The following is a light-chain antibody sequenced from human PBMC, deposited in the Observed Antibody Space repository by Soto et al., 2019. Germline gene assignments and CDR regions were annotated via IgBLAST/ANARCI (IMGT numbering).Light chain of an antibody. CDR1: SSNIGSNY. CDR3: AAWDESLSGGV. V-gene: IGLV1-47*01. CDR2: RNN. J-gene: IGLJ3*02. Sequence: QSVLTQPPSASGTPGQRVTISCSGSSSNIGSNYVYWYQQLPGTAPKLLIYRNNQRPSGVPDRFSGSKSGTSASLAISGLRYEEEADYYCAAWDESLSGGVFGGGTKLTVL.